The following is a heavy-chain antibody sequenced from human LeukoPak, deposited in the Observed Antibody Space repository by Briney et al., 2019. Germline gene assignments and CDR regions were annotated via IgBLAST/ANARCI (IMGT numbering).Heavy chain of an antibody. J-gene: IGHJ3*02. V-gene: IGHV3-23*01. D-gene: IGHD4-17*01. CDR2: IRGGGTSE. CDR1: GFTFSAYA. Sequence: PGGSLRLSCTASGFTFSAYATIWVRQAPGKGPEWVSAIRGGGTSEFYADSVKGRFRISRDNSKDTLFLQMNSLRAEDTAVYYCARDPNGDYIGAFDMWGPGTMVTVSS. CDR3: ARDPNGDYIGAFDM.